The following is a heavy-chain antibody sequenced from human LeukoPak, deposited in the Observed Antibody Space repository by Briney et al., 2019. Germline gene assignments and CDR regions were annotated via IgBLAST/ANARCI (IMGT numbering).Heavy chain of an antibody. CDR1: GFTFSSSW. J-gene: IGHJ5*02. CDR3: ARGPEQTYYYGSGSYHNWFDP. CDR2: IKQDGGEQ. Sequence: GGSLRLSCGASGFTFSSSWMSWVRQAPGKGLEWVANIKQDGGEQYSVDSVKGRFSISRDNAKNSLYLQMNIVRAEDTAVYYCARGPEQTYYYGSGSYHNWFDPWGQGTLVTVSS. V-gene: IGHV3-7*02. D-gene: IGHD3-10*01.